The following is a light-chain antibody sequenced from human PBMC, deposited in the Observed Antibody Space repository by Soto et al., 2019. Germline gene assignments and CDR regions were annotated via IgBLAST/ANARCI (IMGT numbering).Light chain of an antibody. CDR3: NSYTSSSTWV. Sequence: QSVLTQPASVSGSPGQSIIISCTGTDSDVGGYEYVSWYQQHPGKVPKLMIYDVSHRPSGVSHRFSGSKSGNTASLTISGLHAEDEADYYCNSYTSSSTWVFGGGTKVTVL. CDR1: DSDVGGYEY. CDR2: DVS. J-gene: IGLJ3*02. V-gene: IGLV2-14*03.